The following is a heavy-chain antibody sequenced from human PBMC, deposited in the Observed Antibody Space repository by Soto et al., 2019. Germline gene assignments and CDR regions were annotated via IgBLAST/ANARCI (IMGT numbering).Heavy chain of an antibody. D-gene: IGHD2-8*01. CDR2: INPDSGAT. V-gene: IGHV1-2*02. J-gene: IGHJ4*02. CDR3: ARGGCTDGVCTYYFDY. Sequence: QVQLVQSGAELKKPGASVKVSCKASGYTLTDYYIHWVRQAPGQGLAWMGWINPDSGATKSTQKFQGSVTMTRDTSISTAYMELTRLRSDDTAVYYCARGGCTDGVCTYYFDYCGQGTLITVSS. CDR1: GYTLTDYY.